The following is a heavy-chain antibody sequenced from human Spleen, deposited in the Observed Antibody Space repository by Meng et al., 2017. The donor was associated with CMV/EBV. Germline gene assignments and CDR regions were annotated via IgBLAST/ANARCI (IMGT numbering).Heavy chain of an antibody. Sequence: LRLSCAVYGGSFSGYYWSWLRQPPGKGLEWIGEINHSGSTNYNPSLKSRVTISVDTSKNQFSLKLSSVTAADTAVYYCARYRSGYYQNWFDPWGQGTLVTVSS. J-gene: IGHJ5*02. D-gene: IGHD3-3*01. CDR2: INHSGST. V-gene: IGHV4-34*01. CDR3: ARYRSGYYQNWFDP. CDR1: GGSFSGYY.